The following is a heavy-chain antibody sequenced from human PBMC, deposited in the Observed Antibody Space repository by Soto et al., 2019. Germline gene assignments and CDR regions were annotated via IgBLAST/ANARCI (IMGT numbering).Heavy chain of an antibody. D-gene: IGHD3-22*01. J-gene: IGHJ4*02. CDR2: ISGTGVST. Sequence: GGPRLSCAASGFTFSNYALSWVRQAPGKGLEWVSAISGTGVSTFYADSVKGRFTISRDNSKNTLYVQMNSLRAEDTAVYYCARTSSGYYYPFDNWGQGTLVTVSS. CDR3: ARTSSGYYYPFDN. V-gene: IGHV3-23*01. CDR1: GFTFSNYA.